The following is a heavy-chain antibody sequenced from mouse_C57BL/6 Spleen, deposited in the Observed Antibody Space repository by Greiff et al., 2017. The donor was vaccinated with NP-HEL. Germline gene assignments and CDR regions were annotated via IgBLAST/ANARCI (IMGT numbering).Heavy chain of an antibody. CDR1: GYTFTDYE. D-gene: IGHD1-1*01. CDR2: IDPETGGT. Sequence: QVQLQQSGAELVRPGASVTLSCKASGYTFTDYEMHWVKQTPVHGLEWIGAIDPETGGTAYNQKFKGKAILTADKSSSTAYMELRSLTSEDSAVYYCTKGRLYGSSYGWFAYWGKGTLVTVSA. V-gene: IGHV1-15*01. J-gene: IGHJ3*01. CDR3: TKGRLYGSSYGWFAY.